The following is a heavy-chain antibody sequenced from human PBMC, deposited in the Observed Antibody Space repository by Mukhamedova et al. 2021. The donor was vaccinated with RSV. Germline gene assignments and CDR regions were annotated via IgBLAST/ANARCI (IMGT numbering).Heavy chain of an antibody. J-gene: IGHJ4*02. CDR3: AKHLGH. V-gene: IGHV3-23*01. CDR2: ITGSGDTT. Sequence: GFTFSSYAMTWVRQAPGKGLQWVSSITGSGDTTYFADSVKGRFTISRDNSKNTLYLQMSSLRVEDTAIYYCAKHLGHWGQGTLV. CDR1: GFTFSSYA.